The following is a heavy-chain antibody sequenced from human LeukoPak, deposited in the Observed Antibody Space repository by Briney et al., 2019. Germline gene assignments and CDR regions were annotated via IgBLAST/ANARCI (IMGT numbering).Heavy chain of an antibody. D-gene: IGHD3-22*01. V-gene: IGHV3-30*02. CDR2: IRYDGSNK. CDR1: GFTFSSYG. CDR3: AKERYYDSSGYNWFDP. Sequence: GGSLRLSCAASGFTFSSYGMHWVRQAPGKGLEWVAFIRYDGSNKYYADSVKGRFTISRGNSKNTLYLQMNSLRAEDTAVYYCAKERYYDSSGYNWFDPWGQGTLVTVSS. J-gene: IGHJ5*02.